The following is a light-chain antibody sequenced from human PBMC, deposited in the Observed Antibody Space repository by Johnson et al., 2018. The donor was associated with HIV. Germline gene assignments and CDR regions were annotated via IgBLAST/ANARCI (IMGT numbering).Light chain of an antibody. CDR1: SSNIGNNY. J-gene: IGLJ1*01. V-gene: IGLV1-51*02. CDR2: ENN. Sequence: QSVLTQPPSVSAAPGQKVTISCSGSSSNIGNNYVSWYQQFPGTAPKLLIYENNKRPSGIPDRFSGSKSGTSVTLDITGLQTGDEADYYCGTWHSSLNGYVVGRGTEVAVL. CDR3: GTWHSSLNGYV.